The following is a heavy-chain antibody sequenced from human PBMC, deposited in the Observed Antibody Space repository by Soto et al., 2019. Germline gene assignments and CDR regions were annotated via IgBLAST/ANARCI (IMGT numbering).Heavy chain of an antibody. V-gene: IGHV3-23*01. J-gene: IGHJ4*02. CDR1: GFTFSSYA. CDR2: VSSSGGSA. Sequence: GGSLRLSCAASGFTFSSYAMSWVRQAPGKGLEWVSAVSSSGGSAYYADSVKGRFTISRDNSKNTLFLQMTSLRAEDTALYYCAKDHWGSYSGQGALVTVSS. D-gene: IGHD3-16*01. CDR3: AKDHWGSY.